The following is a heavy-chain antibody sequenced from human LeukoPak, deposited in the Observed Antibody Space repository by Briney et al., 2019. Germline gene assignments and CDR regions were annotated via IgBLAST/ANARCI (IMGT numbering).Heavy chain of an antibody. D-gene: IGHD5-24*01. V-gene: IGHV4-34*01. CDR1: GGSFSGYY. Sequence: SETLSLTCAVYGGSFSGYYWSWIRQPPGKGLEWIGEINHSGSTNYNPSLKSRVTISVDTSKNRFSLKLSSVTAADTAVYYCARVGNGYNYYFDYWGQGTLVTVSS. CDR2: INHSGST. J-gene: IGHJ4*02. CDR3: ARVGNGYNYYFDY.